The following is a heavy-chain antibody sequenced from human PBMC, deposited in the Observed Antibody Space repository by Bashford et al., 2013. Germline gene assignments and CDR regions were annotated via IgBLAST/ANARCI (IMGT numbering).Heavy chain of an antibody. CDR2: INPNSGGT. CDR3: ARDPLYGDYFDY. V-gene: IGHV1-2*02. CDR1: GYTFTGYY. J-gene: IGHJ4*02. Sequence: ASVKVSCKASGYTFTGYYMHWVRQAPGQGLEWMGWINPNSGGTNYAQKFQGRVTMTRDTSISTAYMELSRLRSDDTAVYYCARDPLYGDYFDYWGQGTLVTVSS. D-gene: IGHD4-17*01.